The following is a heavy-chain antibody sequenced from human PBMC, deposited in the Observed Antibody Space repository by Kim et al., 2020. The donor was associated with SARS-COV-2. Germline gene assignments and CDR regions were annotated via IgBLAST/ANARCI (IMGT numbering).Heavy chain of an antibody. CDR1: QYILTALY. CDR3: AKTDVRVNIDVFGI. Sequence: ASVKVSCKASQYILTALYIHWVRQAPGQGLEWMGWINPNGGATKYAPKFQGRVTMTRDASSSINYMELSNLRFDDTAIYYCAKTDVRVNIDVFGIWGQGKMLPVS. J-gene: IGHJ3*02. V-gene: IGHV1-2*02. CDR2: INPNGGAT. D-gene: IGHD3-10*02.